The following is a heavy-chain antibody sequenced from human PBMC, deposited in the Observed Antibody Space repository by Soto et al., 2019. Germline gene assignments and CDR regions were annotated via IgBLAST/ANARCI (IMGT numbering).Heavy chain of an antibody. Sequence: ASVKVSCKASGYTFTSYYMHWVRQAPGQGLEWMGIINPSGGSTSYAQKFQGRVTMTRDTSTSTVYMELSSLRSEDTAVYYCARDLHYDILTGYEGWYFDYWGQGTLVTVSS. CDR3: ARDLHYDILTGYEGWYFDY. D-gene: IGHD3-9*01. CDR1: GYTFTSYY. J-gene: IGHJ4*02. CDR2: INPSGGST. V-gene: IGHV1-46*03.